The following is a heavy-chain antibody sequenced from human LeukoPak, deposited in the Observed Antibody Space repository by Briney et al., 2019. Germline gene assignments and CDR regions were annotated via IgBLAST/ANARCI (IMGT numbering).Heavy chain of an antibody. V-gene: IGHV1-2*02. Sequence: GAPVKVSCKASGYTFTSYAIHWVRQAPGQGLEWMGWINPEKRDTGYAHKFQGRVTMTSDTSISTAYMELSSLRSDDTAVYYCAKKVRGPSHPLDFWGQGTLVTVSS. D-gene: IGHD5-12*01. CDR1: GYTFTSYA. CDR2: INPEKRDT. J-gene: IGHJ4*02. CDR3: AKKVRGPSHPLDF.